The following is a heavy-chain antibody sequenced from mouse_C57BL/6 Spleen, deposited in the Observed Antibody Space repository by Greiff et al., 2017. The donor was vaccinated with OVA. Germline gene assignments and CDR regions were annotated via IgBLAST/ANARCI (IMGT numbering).Heavy chain of an antibody. Sequence: QVQLQQSGAELARPGALVKMSCKASGYTFTSYTMHWVKQRPGQGLEWIGYINPSSGYTKYNQKFKDKATLTADKSSSTAYMQLSSLTSEDSAVYYCARSSSGYAMDYWGQGTSVTVSS. D-gene: IGHD3-2*02. V-gene: IGHV1-4*01. CDR2: INPSSGYT. CDR3: ARSSSGYAMDY. J-gene: IGHJ4*01. CDR1: GYTFTSYT.